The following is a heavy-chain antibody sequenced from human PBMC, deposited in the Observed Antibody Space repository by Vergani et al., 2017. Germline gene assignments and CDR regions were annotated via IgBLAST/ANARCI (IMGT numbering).Heavy chain of an antibody. CDR3: ARDYYDSSGISPLV. Sequence: VQLVQSGAEVKKPGSSVKVSCKASGGTFSSYTISWVRQAPGQGLEWMGRIIPILGIANYAQQFQGRVTITADKSTCTAYMELSSLRSEDTAVYYCARDYYDSSGISPLVWGQGTLVTVSS. D-gene: IGHD3-22*01. V-gene: IGHV1-69*08. CDR2: IIPILGIA. J-gene: IGHJ4*02. CDR1: GGTFSSYT.